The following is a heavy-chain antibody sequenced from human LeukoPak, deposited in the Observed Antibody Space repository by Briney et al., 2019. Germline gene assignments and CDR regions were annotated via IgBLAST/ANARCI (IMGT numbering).Heavy chain of an antibody. CDR3: ARRPNFLARSGNYYFDY. Sequence: PGESLKISCKHSEYSFPNYCIGWVRQMPGKGLEWMGIIYPDDSDTRYSPSFQGQVTISADKSISTAYLQWSSLKASDTATYYCARRPNFLARSGNYYFDYWGQGTLITVSS. V-gene: IGHV5-51*01. D-gene: IGHD3-3*01. J-gene: IGHJ4*02. CDR1: EYSFPNYC. CDR2: IYPDDSDT.